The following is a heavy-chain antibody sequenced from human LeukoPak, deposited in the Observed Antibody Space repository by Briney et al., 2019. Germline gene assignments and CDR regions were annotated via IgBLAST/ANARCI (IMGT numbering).Heavy chain of an antibody. D-gene: IGHD1-26*01. CDR3: AKTQWKVGATDYFDY. CDR2: INDNGGQR. V-gene: IGHV3-23*01. CDR1: GFAFNNYA. J-gene: IGHJ4*02. Sequence: GGSLRLSCAASGFAFNNYAMTWVRQAPGKGLEWVSNINDNGGQRHYADSVKGRFTISRDNSKNTLFLRMDGLRAEDTAVYYCAKTQWKVGATDYFDYWGQGILVTVSS.